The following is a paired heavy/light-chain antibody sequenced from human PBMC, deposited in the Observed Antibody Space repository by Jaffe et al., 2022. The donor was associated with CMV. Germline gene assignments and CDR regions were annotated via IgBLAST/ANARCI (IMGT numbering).Heavy chain of an antibody. Sequence: QVQLVQSGAEVKKPGSSVKVSCKASGGTFSSYAISWVRQAPGQGLEWMGGIIPIFGTANYAQKFQGRVTITADESTSTAYMELSSLRSEDTAVYYCAVDSYDFWSGYPDHHYYYGMDVWGQGTTVTVSS. CDR3: AVDSYDFWSGYPDHHYYYGMDV. D-gene: IGHD3-3*01. CDR1: GGTFSSYA. V-gene: IGHV1-69*01. CDR2: IIPIFGTA. J-gene: IGHJ6*02.
Light chain of an antibody. Sequence: EIVLTQSPGTLSLSPGERATLSCRASQSVSSSYLAWYQQKPGQAPRLLIYGASSRATGIPDRFSGSGSGTDFTLTISRLEPEDFAVYYCQQYGSSPSTFGPGTKVDIK. CDR2: GAS. J-gene: IGKJ3*01. CDR3: QQYGSSPST. CDR1: QSVSSSY. V-gene: IGKV3-20*01.